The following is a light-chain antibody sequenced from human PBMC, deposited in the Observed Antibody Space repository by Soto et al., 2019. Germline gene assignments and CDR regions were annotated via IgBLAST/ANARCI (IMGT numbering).Light chain of an antibody. Sequence: DIQMTQSPSSLSASVGDTVTITCRASQSIGKHLNWYQQKPGKAPKFLIYAASSLQSGVPSRFSGSESETDFTLTVNSLQPEDFAPYYCQQGYSSAITFGQGTRLEMK. CDR3: QQGYSSAIT. CDR1: QSIGKH. V-gene: IGKV1-39*01. CDR2: AAS. J-gene: IGKJ5*01.